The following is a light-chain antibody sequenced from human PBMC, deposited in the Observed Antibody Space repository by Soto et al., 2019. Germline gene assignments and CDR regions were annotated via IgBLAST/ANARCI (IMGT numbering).Light chain of an antibody. CDR2: DAS. Sequence: EIVLTQSPATLSLSPGERATLSCRASQSVDNYLAWYQQRPGQAPRLLMYDASNRATGIPARFSGSGSGTDFTLTISSLEAEDFAVYYCQQRSSWPLTFGGGTKVDIK. CDR3: QQRSSWPLT. CDR1: QSVDNY. J-gene: IGKJ4*01. V-gene: IGKV3-11*01.